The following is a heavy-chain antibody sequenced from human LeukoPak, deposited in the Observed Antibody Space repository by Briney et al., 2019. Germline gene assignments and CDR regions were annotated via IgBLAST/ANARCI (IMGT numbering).Heavy chain of an antibody. V-gene: IGHV4-39*07. CDR3: ARASWGMTTKAT. CDR2: IYYSGST. J-gene: IGHJ4*02. CDR1: GGSISSSSYY. D-gene: IGHD4-17*01. Sequence: SETLSLTCTVSGGSISSSSYYWGWIRQPPGKGLEWIGSIYYSGSTYYNPSLKSRVTISVDTSKNQFSLKLSSVTAADTAVYYCARASWGMTTKATWGQGTLVTVSS.